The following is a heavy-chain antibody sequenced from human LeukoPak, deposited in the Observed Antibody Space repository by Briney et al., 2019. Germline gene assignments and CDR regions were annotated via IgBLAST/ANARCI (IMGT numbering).Heavy chain of an antibody. V-gene: IGHV3-21*01. CDR2: ISSSSSYI. D-gene: IGHD6-13*01. CDR1: GFTFSSYS. Sequence: PGGSLRLSCAASGFTFSSYSMNWVRQAPGKGLEWVSSISSSSSYIYYAGSVKGRFTISRDNAKNSLYLQMNSLRAEDTAVYYCARDPNIAAAGIVQDFDYWGQEDLVAVSS. J-gene: IGHJ4*02. CDR3: ARDPNIAAAGIVQDFDY.